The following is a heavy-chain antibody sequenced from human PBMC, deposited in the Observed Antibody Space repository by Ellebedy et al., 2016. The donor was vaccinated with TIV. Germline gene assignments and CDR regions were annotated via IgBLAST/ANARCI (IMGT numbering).Heavy chain of an antibody. CDR2: INQSGSA. CDR1: GGSFTGYY. Sequence: SETLSLTCGVYGGSFTGYYYSWIRQPPGKGLEWIGEINQSGSATYNPSLKGRVTISADMSKNQFSLRLPSVTAADTAVYYCAEGRSGWYYFDYWGHGTLVTVSS. V-gene: IGHV4-34*01. D-gene: IGHD6-19*01. J-gene: IGHJ4*01. CDR3: AEGRSGWYYFDY.